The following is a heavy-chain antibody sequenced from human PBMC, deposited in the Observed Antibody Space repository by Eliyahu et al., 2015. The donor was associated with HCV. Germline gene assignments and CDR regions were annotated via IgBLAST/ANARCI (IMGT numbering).Heavy chain of an antibody. J-gene: IGHJ4*02. CDR1: GFTFSSYA. V-gene: IGHV3-23*01. D-gene: IGHD3-22*01. CDR2: ISGSGGST. CDR3: AKDRTVGIRAPSFHDN. Sequence: EVQLLESGGGLVQPGGSLRLSCAASGFTFSSYAMSWVRQAPGKGLEWVSAISGSGGSTYYADPVKGRFTISRDNSKNTLYLQMNSLRAEDTAVYYCAKDRTVGIRAPSFHDNWGQGTLVTVSS.